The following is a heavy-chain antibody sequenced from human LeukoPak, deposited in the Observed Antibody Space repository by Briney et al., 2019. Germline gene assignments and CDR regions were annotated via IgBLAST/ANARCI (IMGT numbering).Heavy chain of an antibody. CDR2: FDPEDEET. Sequence: EASVKVSCKVSGYTLSELSMHWVRQAPGKGLEWMGGFDPEDEETVCAQQFQGRVTMTEDTSTDTAYMELSSLRSEDTAVYYCATVRDYYDNSGYYTYFDYWGQGTLVTVSS. D-gene: IGHD3-22*01. CDR3: ATVRDYYDNSGYYTYFDY. V-gene: IGHV1-24*01. CDR1: GYTLSELS. J-gene: IGHJ4*02.